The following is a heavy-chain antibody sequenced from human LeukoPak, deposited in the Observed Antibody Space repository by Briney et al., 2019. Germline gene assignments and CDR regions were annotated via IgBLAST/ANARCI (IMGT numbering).Heavy chain of an antibody. CDR3: ARSWAPGDDFWSGYYLDY. CDR2: IYTSGST. CDR1: GGSISSYY. J-gene: IGHJ4*02. D-gene: IGHD3-3*01. Sequence: SETLSLTCTVSGGSISSYYWSWIRQPAGKGLEWIGRIYTSGSTNYNPSLKSRVTMSVDTSKSQFSLKLSSVTAADTAVYYCARSWAPGDDFWSGYYLDYWGQGTLVTVSS. V-gene: IGHV4-4*07.